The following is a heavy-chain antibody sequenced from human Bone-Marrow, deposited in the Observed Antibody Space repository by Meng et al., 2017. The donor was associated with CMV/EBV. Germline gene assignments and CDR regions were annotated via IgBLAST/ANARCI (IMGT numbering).Heavy chain of an antibody. CDR3: ARHADVVVPATLFAD. V-gene: IGHV4-39*01. CDR1: GGSISSSSYY. J-gene: IGHJ4*01. D-gene: IGHD2-2*01. CDR2: IYYSGST. Sequence: SETLSLTCTVSGGSISSSSYYWGWIRQPPGKGLEWIGSIYYSGSTYYNPSLKSRVTISVDTSKNQFSLKLSSVTAADTAVYYCARHADVVVPATLFADWGQGTLVTVSS.